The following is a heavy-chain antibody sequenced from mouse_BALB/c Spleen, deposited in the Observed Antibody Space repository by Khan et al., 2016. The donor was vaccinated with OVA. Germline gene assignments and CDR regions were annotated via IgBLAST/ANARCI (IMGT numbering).Heavy chain of an antibody. CDR3: ARVYGRDFDY. CDR1: GYSITSDYA. V-gene: IGHV3-2*02. CDR2: ISYSGNT. J-gene: IGHJ2*01. Sequence: EVQLVESGPGLVKPSQSLYLTCTVTGYSITSDYAWNWIRQFPGNQLEWMGFISYSGNTNYNPSLKSRISITRDTSTNQFFLQLNSVTTEDTATYYCARVYGRDFDYWGQGTTLTVSS. D-gene: IGHD1-1*01.